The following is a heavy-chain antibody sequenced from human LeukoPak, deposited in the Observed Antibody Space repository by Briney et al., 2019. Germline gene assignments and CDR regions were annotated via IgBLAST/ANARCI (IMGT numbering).Heavy chain of an antibody. Sequence: SETLSLTCGVYDGSFIGDYWSWIRQSPGMGLEWIGQVYHSGSANYNPSLRSRVTISIDTSKKQFSLKLNSVTATDTAVYYCARHGGFYFDSWGQGTLVTVSS. CDR2: VYHSGSA. V-gene: IGHV4-34*01. CDR1: DGSFIGDY. CDR3: ARHGGFYFDS. J-gene: IGHJ4*02. D-gene: IGHD3-16*01.